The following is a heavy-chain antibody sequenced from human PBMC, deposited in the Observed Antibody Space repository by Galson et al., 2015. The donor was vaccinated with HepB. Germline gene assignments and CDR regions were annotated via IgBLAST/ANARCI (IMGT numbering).Heavy chain of an antibody. Sequence: SLRLSCAASGFTFDDYAMHWVRQAPGKGLEWVSGISWNSGSIGYADSVKGRFTISRDNAKNSLYLQMNSLRAEDTALYYCAKDKSGWYAEESGIFDYWGQGTLVTVSS. J-gene: IGHJ4*02. CDR2: ISWNSGSI. V-gene: IGHV3-9*01. CDR3: AKDKSGWYAEESGIFDY. CDR1: GFTFDDYA. D-gene: IGHD6-19*01.